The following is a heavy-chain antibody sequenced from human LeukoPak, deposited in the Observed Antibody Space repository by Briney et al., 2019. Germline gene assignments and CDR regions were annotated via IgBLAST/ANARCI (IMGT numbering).Heavy chain of an antibody. D-gene: IGHD6-19*01. J-gene: IGHJ3*02. CDR3: AKSGNSSGWFRAFDI. CDR2: ISGSDGST. V-gene: IGHV3-23*01. Sequence: GGSLRLSCATSGFIFNYYAMSWVRQAPGKGLEWVSGISGSDGSTYYADSVKGRFSISRDNSNKTLFLQMNSLRAEDTALYYCAKSGNSSGWFRAFDIWGQGTLVTVSS. CDR1: GFIFNYYA.